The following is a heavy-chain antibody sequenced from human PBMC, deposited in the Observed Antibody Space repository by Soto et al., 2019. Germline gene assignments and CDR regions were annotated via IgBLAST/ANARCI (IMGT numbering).Heavy chain of an antibody. CDR1: GLSFITHS. J-gene: IGHJ6*02. CDR3: ARNRNPSSKTHGMDV. CDR2: ISSDSYYI. Sequence: EVQLVESGGGLVEPGGSLRLSGAPYGLSFITHSMNWVRQAPGKGLEWVSSISSDSYYIYYADSVKGRFTISRDNAKNSLYLQMNSLRADDTAVYYCARNRNPSSKTHGMDVWGQGTTVTVSS. V-gene: IGHV3-21*01.